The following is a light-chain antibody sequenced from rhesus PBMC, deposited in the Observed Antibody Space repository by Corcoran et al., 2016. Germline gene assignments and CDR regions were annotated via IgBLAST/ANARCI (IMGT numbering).Light chain of an antibody. CDR3: RQDYNTPLA. CDR1: QGINKE. Sequence: DIQMTQSPSSLSASVVDRVTVPRRASQGINKELSWYQQKTGKDPTLLIYAASRLQTGVSSRFSGSGSGTDFTLTISSLQPEDVETCCCRQDYNTPLAFGGGTKVEL. J-gene: IGKJ4*01. V-gene: IGKV1-94*01. CDR2: AAS.